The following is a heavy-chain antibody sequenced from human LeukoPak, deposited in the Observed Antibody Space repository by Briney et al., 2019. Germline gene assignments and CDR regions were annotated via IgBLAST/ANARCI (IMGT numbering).Heavy chain of an antibody. J-gene: IGHJ2*01. Sequence: GGSLRLSCAASGFTFSYYGMYWVRQAPGKGLEWVAVISYDGSNKYYADSAKGRFTISRDNSKNTLYLQMNSLRAEDTAVYYCAKGGYDRQYWYFDLWGRGTLVTVSS. CDR2: ISYDGSNK. V-gene: IGHV3-30*18. CDR3: AKGGYDRQYWYFDL. CDR1: GFTFSYYG. D-gene: IGHD3-22*01.